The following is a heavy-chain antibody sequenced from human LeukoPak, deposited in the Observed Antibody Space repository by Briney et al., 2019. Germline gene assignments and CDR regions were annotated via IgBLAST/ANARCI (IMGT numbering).Heavy chain of an antibody. V-gene: IGHV4-59*01. CDR3: ARGSTIFGVVTRTYYYYMDV. Sequence: SETLSLTCTVSGGSLSSYYWTWIRQPPGKGLEWIGYIYYSGSTNYNPSLKSRVTISVDTSKNQFSLKLSSVTAADTAVYYCARGSTIFGVVTRTYYYYMDVWGKGTTVTVSS. CDR2: IYYSGST. J-gene: IGHJ6*03. D-gene: IGHD3-3*01. CDR1: GGSLSSYY.